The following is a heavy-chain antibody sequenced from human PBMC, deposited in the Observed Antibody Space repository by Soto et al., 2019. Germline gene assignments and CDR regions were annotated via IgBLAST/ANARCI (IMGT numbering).Heavy chain of an antibody. V-gene: IGHV3-48*01. J-gene: IGHJ6*03. CDR2: ISSSSSTI. Sequence: GGSLRLSCAASGFTFSSYSMNWVRQAPGKGLEWVSYISSSSSTIYYADSVKGRFTISRDNAKNSLYLQMNSLRSEDTAVYYCARAGMYYRRIAAAGIWGGRDYYYMDVWGKGTTVTVSS. CDR1: GFTFSSYS. CDR3: ARAGMYYRRIAAAGIWGGRDYYYMDV. D-gene: IGHD6-13*01.